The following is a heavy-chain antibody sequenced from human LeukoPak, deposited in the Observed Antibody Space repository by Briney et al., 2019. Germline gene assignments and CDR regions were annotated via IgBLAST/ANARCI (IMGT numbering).Heavy chain of an antibody. D-gene: IGHD1-26*01. V-gene: IGHV4-59*01. CDR1: GGSISSYY. J-gene: IGHJ3*02. Sequence: PSETLSLTCTVSGGSISSYYWSWIRQPPGKGLEWIGYIYYSGSTNCNPSLKSRVTISVDTSKNQFSLKLSSVTAADTAVYYCARGGRVPGAFDIWGQGTMVTVSS. CDR3: ARGGRVPGAFDI. CDR2: IYYSGST.